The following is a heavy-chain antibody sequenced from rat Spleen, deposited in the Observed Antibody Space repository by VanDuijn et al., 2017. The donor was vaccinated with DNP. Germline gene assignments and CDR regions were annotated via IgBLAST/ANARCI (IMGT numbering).Heavy chain of an antibody. J-gene: IGHJ3*01. CDR3: ARSDSYGFPY. CDR1: GFTFSDYY. CDR2: ISYDGRST. Sequence: EVQLVESGGGLVQPGRSLKLSCAVSGFTFSDYYMAWVRQAPKEGLEWVASISYDGRSTYYGDSVKGRFTISRDNAKTTLYLQMDSLRSEDTATYYCARSDSYGFPYWGQGTLVTVSS. D-gene: IGHD1-2*01. V-gene: IGHV5-17*01.